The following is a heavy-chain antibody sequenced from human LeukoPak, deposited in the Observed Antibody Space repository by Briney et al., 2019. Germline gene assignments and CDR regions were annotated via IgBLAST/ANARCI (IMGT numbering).Heavy chain of an antibody. V-gene: IGHV4-34*01. Sequence: SETLSLTCAVYGGSSIGYSWSWVRQPPGKGLEWVGEIDDSGTTNYRPSLKSRVTISVDTSKNQLSLKVTSVTAADTAVYYCARVSGYCSDGVCRFDYWGQGTLVTVSS. CDR3: ARVSGYCSDGVCRFDY. D-gene: IGHD2-8*01. CDR2: IDDSGTT. CDR1: GGSSIGYS. J-gene: IGHJ4*02.